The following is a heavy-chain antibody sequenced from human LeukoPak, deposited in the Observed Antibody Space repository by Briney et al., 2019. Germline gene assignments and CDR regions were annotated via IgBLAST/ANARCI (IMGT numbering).Heavy chain of an antibody. CDR3: AKDTTATGTGNFDY. Sequence: GRSLRLSCAASGFIFDDYAIHWVRQVPGKGLQWVSGINWNSSYIGLADFVKGRVTISRDNAKNSLYLNMNSLRAEDTALYYCAKDTTATGTGNFDYWGQGTLVTVSS. J-gene: IGHJ4*02. CDR1: GFIFDDYA. D-gene: IGHD6-13*01. V-gene: IGHV3-9*01. CDR2: INWNSSYI.